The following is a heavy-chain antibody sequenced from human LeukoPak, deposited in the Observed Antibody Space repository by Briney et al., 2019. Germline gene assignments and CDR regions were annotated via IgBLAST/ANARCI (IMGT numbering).Heavy chain of an antibody. CDR1: GYTFTSYA. Sequence: ASVKVSCKASGYTFTSYAMNWVRQAPGQGLEGMGWINTNTGNPTYAQGFTGRFVFSLDTSVSTAYLQISSLKAEDTAVYYCAREPGNPEQLPYADYWGQGTLVTVSS. D-gene: IGHD6-13*01. CDR2: INTNTGNP. CDR3: AREPGNPEQLPYADY. J-gene: IGHJ4*02. V-gene: IGHV7-4-1*02.